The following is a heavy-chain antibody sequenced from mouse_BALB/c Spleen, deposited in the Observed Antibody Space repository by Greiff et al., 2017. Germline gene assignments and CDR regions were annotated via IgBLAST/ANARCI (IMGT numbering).Heavy chain of an antibody. V-gene: IGHV1S81*02. CDR1: GYTFTSYY. CDR3: TRSGYGNYPYYYAMDY. D-gene: IGHD2-10*02. J-gene: IGHJ4*01. CDR2: INPSNGGT. Sequence: VQLQQPGAELVKPGASVKLSCKASGYTFTSYYMYWVKQRPGQGLEWIGGINPSNGGTNFNEKFKSKATLTVDKSSSTAYMQLSSLTSEDSAVYYCTRSGYGNYPYYYAMDYWGQGTSVTVSS.